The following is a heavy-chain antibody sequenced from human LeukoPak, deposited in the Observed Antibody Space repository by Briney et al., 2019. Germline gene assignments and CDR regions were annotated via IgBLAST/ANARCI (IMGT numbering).Heavy chain of an antibody. J-gene: IGHJ5*02. CDR1: GFTFTSYW. Sequence: GGSLRLSCAASGFTFTSYWMHWVRHAPGKGLVWVSLINTDGSSTNYADSVKGRFTISRDNAKNTLYLQMNSLRAEDTAVYYCARAQNPWRQATLVTVSS. CDR3: ARAQNP. CDR2: INTDGSST. V-gene: IGHV3-74*01.